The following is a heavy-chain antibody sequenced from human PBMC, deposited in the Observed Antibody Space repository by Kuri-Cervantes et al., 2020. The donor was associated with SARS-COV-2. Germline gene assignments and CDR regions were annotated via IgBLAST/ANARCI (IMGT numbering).Heavy chain of an antibody. J-gene: IGHJ5*02. CDR3: ARGGDGYMNWFDP. CDR1: GGTFSSYA. V-gene: IGHV1-69*05. CDR2: IIPIFGTA. D-gene: IGHD5-24*01. Sequence: SVKVSCKASGGTFSSYAISWVRQAPGQGLEWMGGIIPIFGTANYAQKFQGRVTITTDESTSTAYMELSSLRSEDTAVYYRARGGDGYMNWFDPWGQGTLVTVSS.